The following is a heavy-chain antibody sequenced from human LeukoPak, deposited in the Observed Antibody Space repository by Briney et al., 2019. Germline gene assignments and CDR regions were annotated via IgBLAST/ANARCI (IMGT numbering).Heavy chain of an antibody. Sequence: SETLSLTCTVSGYSISSGYYWGWIRQPPGKGLEWIGSIYHSGSTYYNPSLKSRVTISVDTSKNQFSLKLSSVTAADTAVYYCARDPAKDPIDYWGQGTLVTVSS. J-gene: IGHJ4*02. CDR1: GYSISSGYY. V-gene: IGHV4-38-2*02. CDR2: IYHSGST. CDR3: ARDPAKDPIDY.